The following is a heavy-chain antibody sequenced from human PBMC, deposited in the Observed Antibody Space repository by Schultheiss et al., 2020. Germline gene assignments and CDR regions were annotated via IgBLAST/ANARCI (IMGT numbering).Heavy chain of an antibody. CDR3: ASRARIYCSSTSCYSSDNWFDP. D-gene: IGHD2-2*01. V-gene: IGHV4-39*07. CDR1: GGSISSSSYY. Sequence: SATLSLTCTVSGGSISSSSYYWGWIRQPPGKGLEWIGEIYHSGSTNYNPSLKSRVTISVDKSKNQFSLKLSSVTAADTAVYYCASRARIYCSSTSCYSSDNWFDPWGQGTLVTVSS. CDR2: IYHSGST. J-gene: IGHJ5*02.